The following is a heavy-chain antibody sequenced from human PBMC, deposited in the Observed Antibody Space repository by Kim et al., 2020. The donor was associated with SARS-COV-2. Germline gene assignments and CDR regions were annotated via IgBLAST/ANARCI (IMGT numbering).Heavy chain of an antibody. CDR2: IYPIYDTR. D-gene: IGHD4-17*01. CDR1: GGTFSNYG. J-gene: IGHJ4*02. CDR3: ARTFQSTVTTFGY. Sequence: SVKVSCKASGGTFSNYGVHWVRQAPGQGLEWMGGIYPIYDTRNYAQKFQDRITITADESTSTAYMEMSSLTSEDTAVYYCARTFQSTVTTFGYWGQGTL. V-gene: IGHV1-69*13.